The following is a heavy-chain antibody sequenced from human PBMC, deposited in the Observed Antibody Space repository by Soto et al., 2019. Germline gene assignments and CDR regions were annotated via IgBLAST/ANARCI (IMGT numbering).Heavy chain of an antibody. V-gene: IGHV1-46*01. J-gene: IGHJ3*02. Sequence: ASVKVSCKASGYTFTGYYMHWVRQAPGQGLEWMGIINPSGGSTSYAQKFQGRVTMTRDTSTSTVYMELSSLRSEDTAVYYCARVPTDSSGWNAFDIWGQGTMVTVSS. CDR2: INPSGGST. D-gene: IGHD3-22*01. CDR1: GYTFTGYY. CDR3: ARVPTDSSGWNAFDI.